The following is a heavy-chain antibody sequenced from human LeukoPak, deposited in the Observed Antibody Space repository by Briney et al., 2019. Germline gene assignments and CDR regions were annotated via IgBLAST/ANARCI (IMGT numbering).Heavy chain of an antibody. CDR1: GFTFSTYS. CDR3: AKDRTGIVGATAFDY. CDR2: LSGGGGNT. J-gene: IGHJ4*02. V-gene: IGHV3-23*01. Sequence: GRSLRLSCAASGFTFSTYSMHWVRQAPGKGLEWVSALSGGGGNTDYADSVKGRFTISRDNSKHTLYLQMNSLRAEDTAVYYCAKDRTGIVGATAFDYWGQGTLVTVSS. D-gene: IGHD1-26*01.